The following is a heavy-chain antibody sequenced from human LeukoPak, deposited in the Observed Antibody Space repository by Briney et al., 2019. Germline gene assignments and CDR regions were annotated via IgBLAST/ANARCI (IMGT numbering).Heavy chain of an antibody. CDR3: ARRGAWGSGYYEYYFDY. CDR2: IKQDGSEK. D-gene: IGHD3-22*01. CDR1: GFTFSSYW. J-gene: IGHJ4*02. V-gene: IGHV3-7*01. Sequence: PGGSLRLSCAASGFTFSSYWMSWVRQAPGKGLEWVANIKQDGSEKYYVDSVKGRFTISRDNAKNSLYLQMNSLRAEDTAVYYCARRGAWGSGYYEYYFDYWGQGTLVTVSS.